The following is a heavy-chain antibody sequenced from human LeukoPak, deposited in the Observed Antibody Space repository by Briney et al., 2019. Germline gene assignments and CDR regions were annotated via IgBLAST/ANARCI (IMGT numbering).Heavy chain of an antibody. V-gene: IGHV1-58*02. J-gene: IGHJ5*02. D-gene: IGHD2-2*01. Sequence: ASVKVSCKASGFTFTSSAMQWVRQARGQRLAWIGWIVVGSGNTNYAQKFQERVTITRDMSTSTAYMELSSLRSEDTAVYYCAADYLVPAALDPWGQGTLVTVSS. CDR2: IVVGSGNT. CDR1: GFTFTSSA. CDR3: AADYLVPAALDP.